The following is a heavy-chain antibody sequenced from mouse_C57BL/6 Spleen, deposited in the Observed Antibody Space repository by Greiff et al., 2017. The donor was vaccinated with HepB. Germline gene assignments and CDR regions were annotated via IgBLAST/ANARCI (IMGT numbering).Heavy chain of an antibody. CDR2: IYPRDGST. CDR1: GYTFTSYD. CDR3: ARRRYYGSSHWYFDV. V-gene: IGHV1-85*01. Sequence: QVQLQQSGPELVKPGASVKLSCKASGYTFTSYDINWVKQRPGQGLEWIGWIYPRDGSTKYSEKFKGKATLTVDTSSSTAYMELHSLTSEDSAVYFCARRRYYGSSHWYFDVWGTGTTVTVSS. J-gene: IGHJ1*03. D-gene: IGHD1-1*01.